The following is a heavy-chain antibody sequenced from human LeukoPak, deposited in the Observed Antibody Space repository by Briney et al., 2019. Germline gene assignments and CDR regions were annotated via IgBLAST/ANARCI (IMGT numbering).Heavy chain of an antibody. V-gene: IGHV1-8*03. J-gene: IGHJ4*02. CDR2: MNPNSGNT. CDR3: ARRGYSSGWYLPFDY. Sequence: GASVKVSCKASGYTFTSYDINWVRRATGQGLEWMGWMNPNSGNTGYAQKFQGRVTITRNTSISTAYMELSSLRSEDTAVYYCARRGYSSGWYLPFDYWGQGTLVTVSS. D-gene: IGHD6-19*01. CDR1: GYTFTSYD.